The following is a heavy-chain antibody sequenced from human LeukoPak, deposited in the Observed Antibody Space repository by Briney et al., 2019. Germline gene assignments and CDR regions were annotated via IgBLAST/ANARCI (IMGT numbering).Heavy chain of an antibody. V-gene: IGHV3-30*02. CDR1: GFIFSSYG. J-gene: IGHJ4*02. Sequence: GGSLRLSCAASGFIFSSYGMHWVRQAPGKGLEWVTFIRYDGSNTYYADSMKGRFTVSRDNSKNTLYLQMNSLRAEDTAVYYCAKDEESYFDYWGQGTLVTVSS. CDR2: IRYDGSNT. CDR3: AKDEESYFDY.